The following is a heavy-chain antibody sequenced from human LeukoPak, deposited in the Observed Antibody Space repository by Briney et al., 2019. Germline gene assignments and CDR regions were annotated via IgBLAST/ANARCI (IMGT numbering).Heavy chain of an antibody. CDR1: GDTFTGYY. Sequence: GASVTVSCKASGDTFTGYYMHWVRQAPGQGLEWMGGINPNRGGTNYAQISQGRDTMTRDTSISTAYMELSRLRSDDTAVYYCASVVGAYYFDYWGQGTLVTVSS. V-gene: IGHV1-2*02. D-gene: IGHD1-26*01. CDR2: INPNRGGT. J-gene: IGHJ4*02. CDR3: ASVVGAYYFDY.